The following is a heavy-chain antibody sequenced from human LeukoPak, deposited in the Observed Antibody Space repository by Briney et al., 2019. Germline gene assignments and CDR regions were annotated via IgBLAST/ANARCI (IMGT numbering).Heavy chain of an antibody. CDR1: GFTFSSYG. V-gene: IGHV3-30*18. J-gene: IGHJ3*02. D-gene: IGHD3-22*01. CDR3: AKAVNSVYDSSGPI. Sequence: GGSLRLSCAASGFTFSSYGMHWVRQAPGKGLEWVAVISYDGSNKYYADSVKGRFTISRDNSKNTLYLQMNSLRAEDTAVYYCAKAVNSVYDSSGPIWGRGTMVTVSS. CDR2: ISYDGSNK.